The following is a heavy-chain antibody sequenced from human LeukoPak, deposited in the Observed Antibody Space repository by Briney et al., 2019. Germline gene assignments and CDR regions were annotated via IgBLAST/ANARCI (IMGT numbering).Heavy chain of an antibody. V-gene: IGHV3-49*04. Sequence: GRSLRLSCIVSGVTFGADAVSWVRHAPGKGLEWVGSFTGGAYGGITELAASVRDRFSISIDDWTSSAYLHIDSLTTADIATSYCARWNTVTIFEYWGQGTQVVVSS. CDR2: FTGGAYGGIT. CDR1: GVTFGADA. J-gene: IGHJ4*02. CDR3: ARWNTVTIFEY. D-gene: IGHD4-17*01.